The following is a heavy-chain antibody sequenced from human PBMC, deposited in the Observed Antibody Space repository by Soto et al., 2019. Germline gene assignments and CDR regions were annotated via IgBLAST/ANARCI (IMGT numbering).Heavy chain of an antibody. Sequence: HGESLKISFTGSGYSFNNYWITWVRQMPGKGLEWLSRIDPTDSYTNYSPSFEGRVTVSVDKSISTAYLQWSSLQASDNATYYSEKLAPMRYYYFGIDVWGQGTPVTVSS. J-gene: IGHJ6*02. CDR1: GYSFNNYW. V-gene: IGHV5-10-1*01. CDR3: EKLAPMRYYYFGIDV. CDR2: IDPTDSYT.